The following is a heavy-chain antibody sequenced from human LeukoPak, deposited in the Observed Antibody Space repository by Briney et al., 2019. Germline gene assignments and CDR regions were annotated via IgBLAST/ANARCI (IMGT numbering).Heavy chain of an antibody. Sequence: SETLSLTCTVSGDSISNYYWSWIRQPAGKGLEWIGRIYTSGSTNYNPSLKSRVTISVDTSKNQFSLKLSSVTAADTAVYYCARGASLLPAAIIVYWGQGTLVTVSS. V-gene: IGHV4-4*07. CDR1: GDSISNYY. CDR2: IYTSGST. CDR3: ARGASLLPAAIIVY. J-gene: IGHJ4*02. D-gene: IGHD2-2*02.